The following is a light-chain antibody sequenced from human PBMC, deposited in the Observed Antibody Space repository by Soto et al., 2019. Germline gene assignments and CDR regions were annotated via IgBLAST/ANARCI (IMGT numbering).Light chain of an antibody. J-gene: IGKJ5*01. CDR1: QSFRGL. CDR2: DAY. Sequence: IVFSRTPVTLSSSHGDRATLSYRASQSFRGLLAWYQQKPGQAPRLLIYDAYNRATGIPPRFSGSGSGTDFTLTISSLEPEDSAVYYCQQRNMWPITFGQGTRLEI. V-gene: IGKV3-11*01. CDR3: QQRNMWPIT.